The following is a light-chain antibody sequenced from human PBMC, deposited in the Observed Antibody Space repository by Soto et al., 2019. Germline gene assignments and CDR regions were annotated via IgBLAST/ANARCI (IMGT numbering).Light chain of an antibody. CDR3: QQYHRSSIT. CDR2: DAS. V-gene: IGKV1-5*01. J-gene: IGKJ5*01. CDR1: QSLNNG. Sequence: SQMTKYNSTLSASLGDRFTITCRASQSLNNGLAWYQQKPGKAPNLLIYDASTLERGVPSRFSGTGSGTEFTLTISSLQPDDFATYYCQQYHRSSITFGQRTRLEI.